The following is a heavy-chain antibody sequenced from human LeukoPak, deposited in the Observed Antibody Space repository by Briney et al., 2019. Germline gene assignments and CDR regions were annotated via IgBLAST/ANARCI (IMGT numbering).Heavy chain of an antibody. CDR1: GFTFSDFA. Sequence: GGSLRLSCAASGFTFSDFAMIWVRQPPGKGLEWVSSTFQGGGEIHYADSVRGRFTISRDNSRSTLFLQMNSLRVEDTAIYYCATYRQVMLPFESWGQGTLVTVSS. V-gene: IGHV3-23*01. CDR2: TFQGGGEI. J-gene: IGHJ4*02. CDR3: ATYRQVMLPFES. D-gene: IGHD5-18*01.